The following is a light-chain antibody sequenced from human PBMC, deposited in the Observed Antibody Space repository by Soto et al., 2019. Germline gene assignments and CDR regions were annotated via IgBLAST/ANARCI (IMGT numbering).Light chain of an antibody. J-gene: IGKJ1*01. V-gene: IGKV3-20*01. CDR3: QQYGSSVTWT. Sequence: EVVLTQSPGTVSLSPGERATLSCRASQSVTSNYLAWYQQKPGQAPRLLIYAASSRATGIPDRFGGSGSGTDFTLSISRLEPEDFAVSYGQQYGSSVTWTCGQGTKVEIK. CDR2: AAS. CDR1: QSVTSNY.